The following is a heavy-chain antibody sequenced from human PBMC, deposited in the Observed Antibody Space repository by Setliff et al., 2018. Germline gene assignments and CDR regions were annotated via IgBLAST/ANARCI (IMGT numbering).Heavy chain of an antibody. J-gene: IGHJ4*02. CDR3: ARTPYYYDTAGYDF. CDR2: IYTTGST. V-gene: IGHV4-4*07. Sequence: PSETLSLTCTVSGGSISSYYWSWIRQPAGKGLEWIGHIYTTGSTNYNPSLKSRVTLPVDTSKNQFSLKLTSVTAADTAIYYCARTPYYYDTAGYDFWGQGTLVTVSS. D-gene: IGHD3-22*01. CDR1: GGSISSYY.